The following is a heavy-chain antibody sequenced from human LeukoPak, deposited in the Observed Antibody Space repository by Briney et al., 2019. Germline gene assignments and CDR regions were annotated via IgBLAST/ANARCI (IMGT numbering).Heavy chain of an antibody. CDR3: ARFSDTAMVIPY. Sequence: GGSLRLSCAASGFTFSSYSMNWVRQAPGKGLEWVSSISSSSSYIYYADSVKGRLTISRDNAKNSLYLQMNSLRAEDTAVYYCARFSDTAMVIPYWGQGTLVTVSS. CDR1: GFTFSSYS. CDR2: ISSSSSYI. V-gene: IGHV3-21*01. J-gene: IGHJ4*02. D-gene: IGHD5-18*01.